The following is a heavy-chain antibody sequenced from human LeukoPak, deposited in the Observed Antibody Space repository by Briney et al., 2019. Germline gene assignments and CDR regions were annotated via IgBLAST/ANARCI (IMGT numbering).Heavy chain of an antibody. CDR2: IIPIFGTA. CDR1: GGTFSSYA. D-gene: IGHD6-19*01. CDR3: ASTPGIAVAGTDY. V-gene: IGHV1-69*05. J-gene: IGHJ4*02. Sequence: SVKVSCKAPGGTFSSYAISWVRQAPGQGLEWMGRIIPIFGTANYAQKFQGRVTITTDESTSTAYMELSSLRSEDTAVYYCASTPGIAVAGTDYWGQGTLVTVSS.